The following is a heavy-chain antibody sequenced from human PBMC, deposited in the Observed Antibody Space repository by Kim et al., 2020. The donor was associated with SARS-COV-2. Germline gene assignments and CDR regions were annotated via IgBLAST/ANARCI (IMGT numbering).Heavy chain of an antibody. CDR2: TSYDERNK. CDR1: GFTFSRYA. CDR3: ARDYNWGYYFDF. V-gene: IGHV3-30*14. Sequence: SLRLSCAASGFTFSRYAMHWARQAPGKGLEWVAVTSYDERNKYYLDSVKGRFTISRDNSKNTLYLQMNSLRAEDTAVYYCARDYNWGYYFDFWGQGTLVTVSS. D-gene: IGHD1-20*01. J-gene: IGHJ4*02.